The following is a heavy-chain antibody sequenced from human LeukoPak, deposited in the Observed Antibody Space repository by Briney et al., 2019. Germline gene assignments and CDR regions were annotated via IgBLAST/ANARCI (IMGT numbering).Heavy chain of an antibody. CDR1: GHTFSSYD. J-gene: IGHJ6*03. D-gene: IGHD3-9*01. V-gene: IGHV1-8*01. CDR3: ARGPSYDDILTGYTYYYYLDV. CDR2: MNPNSGNR. Sequence: ASVKVSFKASGHTFSSYDINWVRQATGQGLEWMGWMNPNSGNRDYAQKFRGRVTITWNTSINTVYMELSSLRSEDTAVYYCARGPSYDDILTGYTYYYYLDVWGKGTTVTVSS.